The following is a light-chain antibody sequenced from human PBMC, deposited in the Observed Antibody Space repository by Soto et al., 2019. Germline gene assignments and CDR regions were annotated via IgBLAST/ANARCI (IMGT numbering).Light chain of an antibody. CDR1: SIDVGAYNY. CDR3: RSYTRRSTYV. J-gene: IGLJ1*01. CDR2: EVS. V-gene: IGLV2-14*01. Sequence: QSVLTQPASVSGSPGKSITISCTGTSIDVGAYNYVSWFQQYPDKAPKLIIFEVSIRPSGVSTRFSGTKSGNTSSLNTSGLQDEDEDDYYGRSYTRRSTYVFGTGTKVTVL.